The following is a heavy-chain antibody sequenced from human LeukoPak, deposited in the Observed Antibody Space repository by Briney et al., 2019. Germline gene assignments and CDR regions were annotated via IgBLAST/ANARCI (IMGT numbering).Heavy chain of an antibody. CDR2: ISYDGSNK. CDR3: ARETMAYSGGDCPIDY. J-gene: IGHJ4*02. D-gene: IGHD2-21*02. CDR1: GFTFSSYA. Sequence: PGGSLRLSCAASGFTFSSYAMHWVRQAPGKGLEWVAVISYDGSNKYYADSVKGRFTISRDNSKNTLYLQMNSLRAEDTAVYYCARETMAYSGGDCPIDYWGQGTLVTVSS. V-gene: IGHV3-30*04.